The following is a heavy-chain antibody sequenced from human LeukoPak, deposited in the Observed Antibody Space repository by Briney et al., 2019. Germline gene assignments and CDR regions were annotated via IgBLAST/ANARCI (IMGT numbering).Heavy chain of an antibody. CDR3: ARGPLRLEWLPDY. CDR1: GGSISSSSYY. Sequence: SETLSLTCTVSGGSISSSSYYWGWIRQPPGKGLEWIGSIYYSGSTYYNPSLKSRVTISVDTSKNQFSLKLSSVTAADTAVYYCARGPLRLEWLPDYWGQGTLVTVSS. D-gene: IGHD3-3*01. V-gene: IGHV4-39*01. CDR2: IYYSGST. J-gene: IGHJ4*02.